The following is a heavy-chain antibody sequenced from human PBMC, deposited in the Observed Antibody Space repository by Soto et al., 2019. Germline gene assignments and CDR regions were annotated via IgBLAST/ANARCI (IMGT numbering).Heavy chain of an antibody. CDR2: INHSGST. J-gene: IGHJ6*02. Sequence: SETLSLTCAVYGGSFSGYYWSWIRQPPGKGLEWIGEINHSGSTNYNPSLKSRVTMSVDTSKNQFSLKLSSVTAADTAVYYCARGSITIFGVVPHAMDVWGQGTTVTVSS. D-gene: IGHD3-3*01. V-gene: IGHV4-34*01. CDR3: ARGSITIFGVVPHAMDV. CDR1: GGSFSGYY.